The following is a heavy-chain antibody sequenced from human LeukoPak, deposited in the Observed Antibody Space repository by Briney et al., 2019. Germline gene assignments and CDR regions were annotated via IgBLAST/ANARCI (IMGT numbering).Heavy chain of an antibody. J-gene: IGHJ4*02. Sequence: ASVKVSCKASGYTFNSSYMHWVRQAPGQGLEWVGIINPSDDSTRYAQKFQGRVTMTRDTSTSTVYMELSSLRSEDTAVYYCARESDILTGFHVYFDYWGQGTLVTVSS. D-gene: IGHD3-9*01. CDR2: INPSDDST. CDR1: GYTFNSSY. CDR3: ARESDILTGFHVYFDY. V-gene: IGHV1-46*02.